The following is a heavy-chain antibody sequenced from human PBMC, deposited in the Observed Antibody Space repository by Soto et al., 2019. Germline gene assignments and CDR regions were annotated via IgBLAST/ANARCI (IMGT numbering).Heavy chain of an antibody. CDR2: IYYSGTT. CDR1: GGSISSGGYY. D-gene: IGHD6-13*01. J-gene: IGHJ5*02. CDR3: ARVFSDSSSFFDP. V-gene: IGHV4-31*01. Sequence: QVQLQESGPGLVKPSQTLSLTCTVSGGSISSGGYYWSWIRQHPGKGLEWIGYIYYSGTTSYNPSLKSLVTISVDTSKDQFSLKLSSVTAADTAVYYCARVFSDSSSFFDPWGQGTLVTVSS.